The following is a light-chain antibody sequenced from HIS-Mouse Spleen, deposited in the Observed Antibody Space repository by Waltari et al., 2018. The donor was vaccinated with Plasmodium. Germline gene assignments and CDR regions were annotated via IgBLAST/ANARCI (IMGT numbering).Light chain of an antibody. CDR3: RQKNNWSVT. V-gene: IGKV3-15*01. Sequence: EIVMTQSPATLSVSPGERAPLSCGASQSVRSNLAGYQQKPGPAPRLRFYGASTRATGIPARFSGKVDDTEYTHTIITHQSENFAVYYCRQKNNWSVTFGPGTKVDIK. CDR2: GAS. CDR1: QSVRSN. J-gene: IGKJ3*01.